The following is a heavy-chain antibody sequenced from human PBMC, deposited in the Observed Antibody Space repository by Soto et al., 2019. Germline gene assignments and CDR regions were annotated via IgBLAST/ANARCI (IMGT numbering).Heavy chain of an antibody. CDR2: FSAGGSR. Sequence: EVQLLESGGGLVQPGGSLRLSCAASGFTVSSSAMIWVRQAPGKGLEWVATFSAGGSRYYADSVKGRFTISRNSSQNTLYLQMNGLRVEDTALYYCAKDRGSGGIVAGTPDYWGQGTLVTVSS. J-gene: IGHJ4*02. CDR1: GFTVSSSA. D-gene: IGHD6-19*01. CDR3: AKDRGSGGIVAGTPDY. V-gene: IGHV3-23*01.